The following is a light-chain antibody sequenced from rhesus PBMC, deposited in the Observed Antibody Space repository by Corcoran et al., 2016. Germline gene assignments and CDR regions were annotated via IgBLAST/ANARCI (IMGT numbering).Light chain of an antibody. V-gene: IGLV2S7*01. CDR2: DVI. J-gene: IGLJ6*01. CDR1: SGDIGAFNS. Sequence: QSAPTQPPSVSGSPGQSTTISCAGTSGDIGAFNSVSWYQQHPGKAPKVMIYDVINRPSGVSDRFSGSKSANTASLTISGLQAEDETDYYCCSYTTSSTFVFGGGTKLTVL. CDR3: CSYTTSSTFV.